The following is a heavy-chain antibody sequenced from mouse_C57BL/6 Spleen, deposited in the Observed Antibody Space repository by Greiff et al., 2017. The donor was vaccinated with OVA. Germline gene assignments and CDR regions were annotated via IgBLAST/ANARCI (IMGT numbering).Heavy chain of an antibody. J-gene: IGHJ2*01. D-gene: IGHD1-1*01. V-gene: IGHV5-9-1*02. CDR2: ISSGGDYI. Sequence: EVMLVESGEGLVKPGGSLKLSCAASGFTFSSYAMSWVRQTPEKRLEWVAYISSGGDYIYYADTVKGRFTISRDNARNTLYLQMSSLKSEDTAMYYCTRDTYGSPFDYWGQGTTLTVSS. CDR3: TRDTYGSPFDY. CDR1: GFTFSSYA.